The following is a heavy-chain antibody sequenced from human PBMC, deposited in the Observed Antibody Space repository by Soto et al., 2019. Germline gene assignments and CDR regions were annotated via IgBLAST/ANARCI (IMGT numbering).Heavy chain of an antibody. V-gene: IGHV1-69*01. CDR1: RDTFSSSG. CDR3: ARTFYSDGPIFD. D-gene: IGHD5-18*01. CDR2: FIPNFGTA. J-gene: IGHJ4*02. Sequence: QVQLEQSGAEMKKPGSSVKVSCKASRDTFSSSGFSWVRRAPGQGLEWMGGFIPNFGTANYAPNLQGRVRITADESTGMVYMDLSSLRSDDTAVYYCARTFYSDGPIFDWGQGTLVSVSS.